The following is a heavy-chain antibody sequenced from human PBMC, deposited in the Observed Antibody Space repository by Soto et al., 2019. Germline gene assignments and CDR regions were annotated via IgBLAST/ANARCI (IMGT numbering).Heavy chain of an antibody. V-gene: IGHV4-61*01. J-gene: IGHJ5*02. CDR3: ARDKEGYCSGGSCPQVGFDH. D-gene: IGHD2-15*01. CDR2: IYYSGST. Sequence: SETLSLTCTVSGGSVSSGSYYWSWIRQPPGKGLEWIGYIYYSGSTNYNPSLKSRVTISVDTPKNQFSLKLSSVTAADTAVYYCARDKEGYCSGGSCPQVGFDHWGQGTLVTVSS. CDR1: GGSVSSGSYY.